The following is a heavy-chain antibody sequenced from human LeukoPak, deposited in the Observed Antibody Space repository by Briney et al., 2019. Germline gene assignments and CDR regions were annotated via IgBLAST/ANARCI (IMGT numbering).Heavy chain of an antibody. D-gene: IGHD2-2*01. Sequence: GGSLRLSCAASGFTFSSYAMSWVRQAPGKGLEWVSAISGSGGSTYYADSVKGRFTISRDNSKNTLYPQMNSLRAEDTAVYYCAKETYIVVVPAARMDVWRKGTKVTVSS. CDR1: GFTFSSYA. V-gene: IGHV3-23*01. J-gene: IGHJ6*03. CDR2: ISGSGGST. CDR3: AKETYIVVVPAARMDV.